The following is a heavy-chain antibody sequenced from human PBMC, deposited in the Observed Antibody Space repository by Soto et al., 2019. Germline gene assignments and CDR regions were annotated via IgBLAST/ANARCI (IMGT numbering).Heavy chain of an antibody. V-gene: IGHV1-18*01. Sequence: QVQLVQSGAEVKKPGASVKVSCKASGYTFTSYGISWVRQAPGQGLEWMGWISAYNGNTNYAQKLQGRVTMTTDTSTSTAYMELRSLRSDDTVVYYCARDSRIVGATNPFDYWGQGTLVTVSS. CDR2: ISAYNGNT. D-gene: IGHD1-26*01. CDR3: ARDSRIVGATNPFDY. J-gene: IGHJ4*02. CDR1: GYTFTSYG.